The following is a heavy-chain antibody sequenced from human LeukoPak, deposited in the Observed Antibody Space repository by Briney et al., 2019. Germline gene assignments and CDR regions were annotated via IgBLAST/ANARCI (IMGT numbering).Heavy chain of an antibody. Sequence: GGSLRLSCAASGFTFSSYAMTWVRQAPGKGLEWVSIISGSGGSTYYADSVKGRFTISRDNSRNTVYLQMNSLRAADTAVYYCARRVSSGYHDYWGQGTLVTVSS. CDR3: ARRVSSGYHDY. J-gene: IGHJ4*02. CDR1: GFTFSSYA. V-gene: IGHV3-23*01. CDR2: ISGSGGST. D-gene: IGHD3-3*01.